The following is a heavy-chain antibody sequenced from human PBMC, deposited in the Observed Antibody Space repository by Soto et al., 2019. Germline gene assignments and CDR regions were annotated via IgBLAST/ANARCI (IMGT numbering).Heavy chain of an antibody. CDR1: GGTFSSYA. CDR3: ARGNCSSTSCYLNYGMDV. D-gene: IGHD2-2*01. V-gene: IGHV1-69*01. J-gene: IGHJ6*02. CDR2: IIPTFGTA. Sequence: QVQLVQSGAEVKKPGSSVKVSCKASGGTFSSYAISWVRQAPGQGLEWMGGIIPTFGTANYAQKFQGRVTITADESTSTAYMELSSLRSEDTAVYYCARGNCSSTSCYLNYGMDVWGQGTTVTVSS.